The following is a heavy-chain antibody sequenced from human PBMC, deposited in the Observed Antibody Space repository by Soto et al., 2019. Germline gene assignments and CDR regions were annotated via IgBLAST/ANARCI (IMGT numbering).Heavy chain of an antibody. CDR2: IIYSGDI. CDR3: ARGYCSSTICYIWDNWFDP. Sequence: PSETLSLTCNVSGASISSYNYWGWFRQPPGKGLEWIGSIIYSGDIMYNPYLQSRVTLYVDTSKNQFSLKLSSVTAADTAVYYCARGYCSSTICYIWDNWFDPWGQGTLVTVSS. V-gene: IGHV4-39*07. CDR1: GASISSYNY. D-gene: IGHD2-2*02. J-gene: IGHJ5*02.